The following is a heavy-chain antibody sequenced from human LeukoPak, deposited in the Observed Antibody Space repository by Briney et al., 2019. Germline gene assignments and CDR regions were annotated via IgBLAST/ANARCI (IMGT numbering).Heavy chain of an antibody. D-gene: IGHD7-27*01. CDR1: GASISTYY. V-gene: IGHV4-59*08. J-gene: IGHJ5*02. CDR2: IYYSGST. CDR3: ARHYSITGGRLSTYWLDP. Sequence: SETLSLTCTVSGASISTYYWSWIRQPSGKGLEWIAYIYYSGSTNYNPSLKSRVTISVDTSKNQVSLKLSSVTAADTAVYYCARHYSITGGRLSTYWLDPWGQGTLVTVSS.